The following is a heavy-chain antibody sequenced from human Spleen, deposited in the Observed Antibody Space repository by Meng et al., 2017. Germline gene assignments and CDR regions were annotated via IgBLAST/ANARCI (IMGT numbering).Heavy chain of an antibody. CDR3: ARSGTYCSSTSCFRIGAFDI. Sequence: GGSLRLSCQASGYSFNTYWIAWVRQMPGKGLEWMGIIYPGDSDTRYSPSFQGQVTISADKSISTAYLQWSSLKASDTAMYYCARSGTYCSSTSCFRIGAFDIWGQGAMVTV. V-gene: IGHV5-51*01. D-gene: IGHD2-2*01. CDR2: IYPGDSDT. J-gene: IGHJ3*02. CDR1: GYSFNTYW.